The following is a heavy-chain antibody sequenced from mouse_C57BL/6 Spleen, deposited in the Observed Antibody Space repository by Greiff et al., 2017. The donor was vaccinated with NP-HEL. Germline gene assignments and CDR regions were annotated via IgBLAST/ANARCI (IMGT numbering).Heavy chain of an antibody. CDR1: GYAFTNYL. D-gene: IGHD1-1*01. CDR2: INPGSGGT. J-gene: IGHJ2*01. Sequence: VQLQQSGAELVRPGTSVKVSCKASGYAFTNYLIEWVKQRPGQGLEWIGVINPGSGGTNYNEKFKGKATLTADKSSSTAYMQLSSLTSEDSAVYFCARDYYGSPHFDYWGQGTTLTVSS. V-gene: IGHV1-54*01. CDR3: ARDYYGSPHFDY.